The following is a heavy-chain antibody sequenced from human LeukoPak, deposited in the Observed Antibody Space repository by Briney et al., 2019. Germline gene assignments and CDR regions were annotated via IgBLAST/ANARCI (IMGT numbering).Heavy chain of an antibody. CDR3: AKIGVSGQWYFDL. CDR1: ESTFSSFP. J-gene: IGHJ2*01. D-gene: IGHD5/OR15-5a*01. CDR2: ISPSGSLI. Sequence: GGSLSLSCTASESTFSSFPMSWVRQAPGRGLEWISSISPSGSLIYYADSLKGRFTVSRDNAKNSLYVQMNSLRAEDTALYYCAKIGVSGQWYFDLWGRGTLVTVSS. V-gene: IGHV3-21*01.